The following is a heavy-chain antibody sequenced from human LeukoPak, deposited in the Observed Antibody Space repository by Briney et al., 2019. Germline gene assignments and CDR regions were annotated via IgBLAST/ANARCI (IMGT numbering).Heavy chain of an antibody. V-gene: IGHV3-30*02. CDR2: IRYDGSNK. Sequence: PGGSLRLSCAASGLTLSSYGMRWVRQAPGKGLEWVTFIRYDGSNKCYADSVKGRFTISRDNSMNTVNLQMNSLRPEDTAVYYCAKGGSRGTYYFDYWGRGILVTVSS. CDR3: AKGGSRGTYYFDY. J-gene: IGHJ4*02. D-gene: IGHD1-26*01. CDR1: GLTLSSYG.